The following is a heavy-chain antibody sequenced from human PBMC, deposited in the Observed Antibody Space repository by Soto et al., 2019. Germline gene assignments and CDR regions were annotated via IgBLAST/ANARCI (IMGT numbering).Heavy chain of an antibody. V-gene: IGHV1-69*13. CDR1: GGTFSSYA. CDR2: IIPIFGTA. J-gene: IGHJ6*02. CDR3: ARGSGGSSYYYYGMDV. D-gene: IGHD2-15*01. Sequence: ASVKVSCKASGGTFSSYAINWVRQAPGQGLEWMGGIIPIFGTANYAQKFQGRVTITADESTSTAYMELSSLRSEDTAVYYCARGSGGSSYYYYGMDVWGQGTKVTVSS.